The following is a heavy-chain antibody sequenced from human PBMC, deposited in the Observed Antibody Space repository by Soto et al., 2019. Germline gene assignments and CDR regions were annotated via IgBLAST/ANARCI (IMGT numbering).Heavy chain of an antibody. CDR3: ASLYSNYLTYYFDY. CDR2: VYYSGST. CDR1: GGSISSGGYY. Sequence: SETLSLTCTVSGGSISSGGYYWSWIRQHPGKGLEWIGYVYYSGSTYYNPSLKSRVTISVDTSKNQFSLKLSSATAADTAVYYCASLYSNYLTYYFDYWGQGTLVTVSS. V-gene: IGHV4-31*03. D-gene: IGHD4-4*01. J-gene: IGHJ4*02.